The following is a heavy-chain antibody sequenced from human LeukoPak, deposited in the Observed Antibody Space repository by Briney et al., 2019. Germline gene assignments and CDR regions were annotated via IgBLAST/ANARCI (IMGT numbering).Heavy chain of an antibody. J-gene: IGHJ5*02. CDR1: GYTFTSYG. CDR3: ARGWCSSTSCYRKLQPRYNWFDP. CDR2: ISAYNGNT. D-gene: IGHD2-2*02. Sequence: ASVKVSCKASGYTFTSYGISWVRQAPGQGLEWMGWISAYNGNTNYAQKLQGRVTMTTDTSTSTAYMELRSLRSDDTAVYYCARGWCSSTSCYRKLQPRYNWFDPWGQGTLVTVSS. V-gene: IGHV1-18*01.